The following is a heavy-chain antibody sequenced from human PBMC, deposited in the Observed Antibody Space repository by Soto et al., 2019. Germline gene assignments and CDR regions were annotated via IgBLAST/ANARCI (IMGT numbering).Heavy chain of an antibody. CDR1: GYTFNSYY. V-gene: IGHV1-46*02. CDR2: INPSGGST. D-gene: IGHD2-15*01. J-gene: IGHJ4*02. Sequence: ASVKVSCKASGYTFNSYYMHWVRQAPGEGLEWMGIINPSGGSTSYAQKFQGRVTMTRDTSTSTVYMELSSLRSEDTAVYYCATQVVAATRSYFDYWGQGTLVTVSS. CDR3: ATQVVAATRSYFDY.